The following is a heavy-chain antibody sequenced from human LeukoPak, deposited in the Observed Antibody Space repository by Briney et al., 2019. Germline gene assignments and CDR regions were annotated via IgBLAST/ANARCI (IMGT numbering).Heavy chain of an antibody. Sequence: PSETLSLTCTVSGGSINNCYWTWIRQPPGKRLEWIGYVYYTGGTHYNPSLRSRVTMSLDTSKNQFSLRLSSVTAADTAFYYCARSQWGYAFDIWDQGTMVTVSS. V-gene: IGHV4-59*01. CDR2: VYYTGGT. CDR1: GGSINNCY. J-gene: IGHJ3*02. CDR3: ARSQWGYAFDI. D-gene: IGHD1-26*01.